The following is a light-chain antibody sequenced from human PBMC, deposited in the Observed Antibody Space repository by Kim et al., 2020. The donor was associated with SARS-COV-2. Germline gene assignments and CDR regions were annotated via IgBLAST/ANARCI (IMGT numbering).Light chain of an antibody. J-gene: IGLJ1*01. V-gene: IGLV3-1*01. CDR2: QDS. CDR1: KLGDKY. CDR3: QAWDSSGLV. Sequence: SYELTQPPSVSVSPGQTASITCSGDKLGDKYACWYQQKPGQSPVLVIYQDSKRPSGIPERFSGSNSGNTATLTISGTQAMDEADYYCQAWDSSGLVFGTG.